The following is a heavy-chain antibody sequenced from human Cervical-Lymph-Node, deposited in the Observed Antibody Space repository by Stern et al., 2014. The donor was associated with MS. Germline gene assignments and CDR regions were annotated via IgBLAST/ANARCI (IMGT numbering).Heavy chain of an antibody. D-gene: IGHD4-17*01. CDR2: INHSGST. J-gene: IGHJ4*02. V-gene: IGHV4-34*01. Sequence: VQLQQWGAGLLKPSETLSLTCAVYGGSFSGYYWSWIRQPPGKGLEVIGEINHSGSTNYNPSLKSRVTISVDTSKNQFSLKLSSVTAADTAVYYCARGAPRVTTNMFSYWGQGTLVTVSS. CDR3: ARGAPRVTTNMFSY. CDR1: GGSFSGYY.